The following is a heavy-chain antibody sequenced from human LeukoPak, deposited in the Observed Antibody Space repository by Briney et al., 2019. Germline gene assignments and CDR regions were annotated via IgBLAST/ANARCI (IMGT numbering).Heavy chain of an antibody. CDR2: FNHSGST. CDR1: GGSFSGYY. Sequence: SETLSLTCAVYGGSFSGYYWSWIRQPPGKGLEWIGEFNHSGSTNYNPSLKSRVTISVDTSKNQFSLKLSSVTAADTAVYYCARVTGTHYDILTVYYGPYYYFDYWGQGTLVTVSS. V-gene: IGHV4-34*01. CDR3: ARVTGTHYDILTVYYGPYYYFDY. J-gene: IGHJ4*02. D-gene: IGHD3-9*01.